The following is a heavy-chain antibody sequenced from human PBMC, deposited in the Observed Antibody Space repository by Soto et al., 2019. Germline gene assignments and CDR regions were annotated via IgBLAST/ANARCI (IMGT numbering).Heavy chain of an antibody. CDR1: GFTFSTYA. J-gene: IGHJ4*02. Sequence: QVLLVESWGGVVQPRGSLRLSCAASGFTFSTYAMHWVRQAPGQGLEWVAIISYDLSSKYYADSVKGRFTISRDNSKNTLYLQMNSLRPEDTAVYYCARDSRNDILTGYPDYWGQGTLVTVSP. V-gene: IGHV3-30*04. CDR3: ARDSRNDILTGYPDY. CDR2: ISYDLSSK. D-gene: IGHD3-9*01.